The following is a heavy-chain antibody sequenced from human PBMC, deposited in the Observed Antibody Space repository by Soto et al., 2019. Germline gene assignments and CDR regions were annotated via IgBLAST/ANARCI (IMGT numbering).Heavy chain of an antibody. Sequence: QVQLVESGGGVVQPGRSLRLSCAASGFTFSSYGMHWVRQAPGKGLEWVAVISYDGSNKYYADSVKGRFTISRDNSKNTLYLQMNSLRAEDTAVYYCASSSSDYYYGMDVWGQGTTVTVSS. V-gene: IGHV3-30*03. D-gene: IGHD6-6*01. CDR2: ISYDGSNK. J-gene: IGHJ6*02. CDR3: ASSSSDYYYGMDV. CDR1: GFTFSSYG.